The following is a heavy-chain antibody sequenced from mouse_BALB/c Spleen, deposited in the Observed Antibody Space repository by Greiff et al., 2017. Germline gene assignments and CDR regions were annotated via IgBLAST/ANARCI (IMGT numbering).Heavy chain of an antibody. V-gene: IGHV8-12*01. CDR3: ARTDGYWYFDG. Sequence: QVTLKVSGPGILQPSQTLSLTCSFSGFSLSTSGMGVSWIRQPSGKGLEWLAHIYWDDDKRYNPSLKSRLTISKDTSSNQVFLKITSVDTADTATYYCARTDGYWYFDGWGAGTTVNVAS. CDR2: IYWDDDK. J-gene: IGHJ1*01. D-gene: IGHD2-3*01. CDR1: GFSLSTSGMG.